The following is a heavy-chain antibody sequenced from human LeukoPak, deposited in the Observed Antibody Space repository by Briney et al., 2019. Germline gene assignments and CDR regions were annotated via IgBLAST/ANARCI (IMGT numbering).Heavy chain of an antibody. D-gene: IGHD4-11*01. V-gene: IGHV3-21*01. CDR1: GFAFNTYT. J-gene: IGHJ4*02. Sequence: GGSLRLSCAASGFAFNTYTLNWVRQAPGKGLEWVACISSSGSYTYYANSVKGRFTVSRDNAKNSLFLQMNSLRAEDTAMYYCATDRFGNYDFDNWGQGTLVTVSS. CDR2: ISSSGSYT. CDR3: ATDRFGNYDFDN.